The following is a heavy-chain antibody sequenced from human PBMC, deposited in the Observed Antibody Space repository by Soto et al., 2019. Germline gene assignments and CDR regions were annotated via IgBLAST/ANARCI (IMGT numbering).Heavy chain of an antibody. Sequence: PSETLSLTCTVSGASISSSSYYWGWIRQPPGKGLEGIGSVYYSGTTYYNPSLKSRVTISGDTSKSQFSLKLNSVTAADTAVSYCARPYSSCWNPFDYCGQGXLVTVSS. CDR1: GASISSSSYY. CDR3: ARPYSSCWNPFDY. D-gene: IGHD6-19*01. V-gene: IGHV4-39*01. CDR2: VYYSGTT. J-gene: IGHJ4*02.